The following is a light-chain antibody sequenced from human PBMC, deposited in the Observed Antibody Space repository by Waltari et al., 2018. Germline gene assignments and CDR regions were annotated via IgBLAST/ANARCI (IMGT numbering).Light chain of an antibody. CDR3: QHRDHWPPDAT. CDR2: GAS. J-gene: IGKJ3*01. CDR1: QSVFSAY. V-gene: IGKV3D-20*02. Sequence: EIVLTQSPGTLSLSPGDRATLSCRASQSVFSAYLAWYQQNPGQAPRLLIYGASRRATGIPARFSGSGSGTDFTLTISSLEPEDFAVYYCQHRDHWPPDATFGPGTKVDI.